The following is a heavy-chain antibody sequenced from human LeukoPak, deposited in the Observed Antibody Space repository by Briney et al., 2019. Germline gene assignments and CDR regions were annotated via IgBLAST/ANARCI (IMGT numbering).Heavy chain of an antibody. CDR1: GYTLTELS. V-gene: IGHV1-24*01. CDR3: ATQYSGSYWVTSGAFDI. Sequence: ASVKVSCKVSGYTLTELSMHWVRQAPGKGLEWMGGFDPEDGETIYAQKFQGRVTMTEDTSTDTAYMELSSLRSEDTAVYYCATQYSGSYWVTSGAFDIWGQGTMVTVS. CDR2: FDPEDGET. J-gene: IGHJ3*02. D-gene: IGHD1-26*01.